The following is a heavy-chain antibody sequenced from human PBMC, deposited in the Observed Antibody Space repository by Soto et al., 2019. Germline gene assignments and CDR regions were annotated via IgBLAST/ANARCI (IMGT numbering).Heavy chain of an antibody. V-gene: IGHV3-30*18. J-gene: IGHJ4*02. D-gene: IGHD3-22*01. Sequence: QVQLVESGGGVVQPGRSLRLSCAASGFTFSSYGMHWVRQAPGKGLEWVAVISYEGSNKYYADSVKGRFTISRDNSKNTLYLQMNSLRAEDTAVYYCAKGKYYYDSSGYYYFDYWGQGTLVTVSS. CDR1: GFTFSSYG. CDR2: ISYEGSNK. CDR3: AKGKYYYDSSGYYYFDY.